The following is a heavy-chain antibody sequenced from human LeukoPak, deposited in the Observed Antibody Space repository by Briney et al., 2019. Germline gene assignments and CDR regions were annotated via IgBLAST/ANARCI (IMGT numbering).Heavy chain of an antibody. CDR3: ARVQPYYDFWGGEIDY. J-gene: IGHJ4*02. D-gene: IGHD3-3*01. Sequence: SETLSLTCAVYGGSFSGYYWSWIRKPPGKGLEWIGEINHSGSTNYNPSLKSRVTISVDTSKNQFSLKLSSVTAADTAVYYCARVQPYYDFWGGEIDYWGQGTLVTVSS. CDR1: GGSFSGYY. V-gene: IGHV4-34*01. CDR2: INHSGST.